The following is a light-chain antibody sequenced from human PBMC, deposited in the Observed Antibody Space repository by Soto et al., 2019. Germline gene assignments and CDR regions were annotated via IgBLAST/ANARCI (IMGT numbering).Light chain of an antibody. V-gene: IGLV2-14*01. CDR2: EVS. CDR1: SSDVGGYNY. Sequence: QSALTQPASVSGSPGQSIAISCTGTSSDVGGYNYVSWHQQHPGKAPKLMIYEVSNRPSGVSSRFSGSKSGNTASLTISGLQAEDEADYYCSSYTSSSTLFGTGTKLTVL. J-gene: IGLJ1*01. CDR3: SSYTSSSTL.